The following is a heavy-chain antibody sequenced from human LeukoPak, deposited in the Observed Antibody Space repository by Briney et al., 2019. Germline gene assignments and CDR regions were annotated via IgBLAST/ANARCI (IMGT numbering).Heavy chain of an antibody. CDR1: GFTFSSYG. CDR3: AREGYYDYVWGSYRQHHFDY. V-gene: IGHV3-30*03. Sequence: GGSLRLSCAASGFTFSSYGMHWVRQAPGKGLEWVAVISYDGSNKYYADSVKGRFTISRDNSKNTLYLQMNSLRAEDTAVYYCAREGYYDYVWGSYRQHHFDYWGQGTLVTVSS. J-gene: IGHJ4*02. D-gene: IGHD3-16*02. CDR2: ISYDGSNK.